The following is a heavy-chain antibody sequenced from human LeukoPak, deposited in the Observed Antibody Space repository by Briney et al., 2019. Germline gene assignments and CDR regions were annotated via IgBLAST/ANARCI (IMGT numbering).Heavy chain of an antibody. D-gene: IGHD2-21*02. J-gene: IGHJ3*02. Sequence: GGSLRLSCAASGFTFSSYGMHWVRQAPGKGLEWVAVIWYDGSNKYYADSVKGRFTISRDNSKNTLYLQMNSLRAEDTAVYYCAKVMLAYCGGDCTLDAFDIRGQGTMVTVSS. CDR2: IWYDGSNK. CDR1: GFTFSSYG. CDR3: AKVMLAYCGGDCTLDAFDI. V-gene: IGHV3-33*06.